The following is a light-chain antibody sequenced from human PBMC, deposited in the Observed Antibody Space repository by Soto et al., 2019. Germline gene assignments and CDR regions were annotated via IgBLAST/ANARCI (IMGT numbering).Light chain of an antibody. J-gene: IGLJ3*02. CDR3: AAWDDTLNGLV. Sequence: QSVLTQPPSASGTPGQRVTISCSGSSSNIGSNYVYWYQQVPGTAPRLLMYRASQRPSGVPDRFSVSKSGTSASLAISGLRSEDEADYYCAAWDDTLNGLVFGGGTKVTVL. CDR1: SSNIGSNY. CDR2: RAS. V-gene: IGLV1-47*01.